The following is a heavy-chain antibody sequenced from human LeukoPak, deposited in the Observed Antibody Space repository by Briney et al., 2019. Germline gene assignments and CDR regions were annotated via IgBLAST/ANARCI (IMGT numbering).Heavy chain of an antibody. CDR1: GGTFSSYA. CDR2: INPNSGGT. CDR3: ARWAPGFGELTYYFDY. D-gene: IGHD3-10*01. V-gene: IGHV1-2*06. J-gene: IGHJ4*02. Sequence: GASVKVSCKASGGTFSSYAISWVRQAPGQGLEWMGRINPNSGGTNYAQKFQGRVTMTRDTSISTAYMELSRLRSDDTAVYYCARWAPGFGELTYYFDYWGQGTLVTVSS.